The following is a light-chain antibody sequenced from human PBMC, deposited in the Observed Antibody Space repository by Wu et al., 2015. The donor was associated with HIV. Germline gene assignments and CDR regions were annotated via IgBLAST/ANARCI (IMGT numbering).Light chain of an antibody. Sequence: EIVLTQSPGTLSLSPGERAALSCRASQTVSNTYLAWYQQKPGQAPRLLIYGASNRATGIPASFSGSGSGTDFTLTISSLEPEDFAVYYCQQGSSWPLTFGQGTRLEIK. CDR2: GAS. V-gene: IGKV3-11*01. J-gene: IGKJ5*01. CDR1: QTVSNTY. CDR3: QQGSSWPLT.